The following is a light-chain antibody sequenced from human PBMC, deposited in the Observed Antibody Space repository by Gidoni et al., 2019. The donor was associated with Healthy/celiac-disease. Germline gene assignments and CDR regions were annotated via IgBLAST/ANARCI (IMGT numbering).Light chain of an antibody. V-gene: IGLV3-21*02. CDR1: NIGSKS. Sequence: SYVLTQPPSVSVAPGQTARITCGGNNIGSKSVHWSQQKPGQAPVLVVYDDSDRPSGIPERFSGSNSGNTATLTIRRVEAGDEADYYCQVWDSSSDHVVFGGGTKLTVL. CDR2: DDS. CDR3: QVWDSSSDHVV. J-gene: IGLJ2*01.